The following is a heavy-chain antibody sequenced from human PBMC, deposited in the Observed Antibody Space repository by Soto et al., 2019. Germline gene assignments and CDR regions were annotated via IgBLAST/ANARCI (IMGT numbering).Heavy chain of an antibody. Sequence: PSETLSLPCSVSGVSLSGYYQSLLRQPPGKGLEWIAYIYYSRSTNYDPALMKRVTTSVDTTKNQFSLKQSSVTAADTAVYYCAREQYVDYVDYDYHDGIDVWGQGTTVTVSS. CDR1: GVSLSGYY. CDR3: AREQYVDYVDYDYHDGIDV. CDR2: IYYSRST. V-gene: IGHV4-59*01. D-gene: IGHD3-16*01. J-gene: IGHJ6*02.